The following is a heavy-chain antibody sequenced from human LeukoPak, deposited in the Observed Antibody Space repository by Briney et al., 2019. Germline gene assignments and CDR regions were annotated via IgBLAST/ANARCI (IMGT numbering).Heavy chain of an antibody. V-gene: IGHV3-30*18. Sequence: GGSLRLSCAASGFTFSNFGMHWVRQAPGTGLEWMAVISYDGSNKYYADSVKGRLTISRDNSKNTLYLQMNSLRAEDTAVYYCAKRGPDCSGGSCYSRYFDYWGQGTLVTVSS. CDR3: AKRGPDCSGGSCYSRYFDY. D-gene: IGHD2-15*01. CDR1: GFTFSNFG. CDR2: ISYDGSNK. J-gene: IGHJ4*02.